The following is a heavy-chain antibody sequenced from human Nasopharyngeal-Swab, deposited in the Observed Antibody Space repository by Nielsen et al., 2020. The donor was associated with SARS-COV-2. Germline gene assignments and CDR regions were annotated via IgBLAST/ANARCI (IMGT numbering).Heavy chain of an antibody. D-gene: IGHD3-22*01. CDR3: TFDSSGYYPHDASDI. CDR2: IRSKAYGGTT. Sequence: GGSLRLSCTASGFTFGDYAMSWVRQAPGKGLEWVGFIRSKAYGGTTEYAASVKGRFTISRDDSKSIAYLQMNSQKTEDTAVYYCTFDSSGYYPHDASDIWGQGTMVTVSS. V-gene: IGHV3-49*04. CDR1: GFTFGDYA. J-gene: IGHJ3*02.